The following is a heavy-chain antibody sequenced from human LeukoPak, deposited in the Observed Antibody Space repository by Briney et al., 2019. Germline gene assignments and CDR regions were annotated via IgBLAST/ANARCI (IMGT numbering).Heavy chain of an antibody. CDR2: INPNSGGT. V-gene: IGHV1-2*02. CDR1: GYTFTGYY. CDR3: ARDGMVRAFGAFDI. Sequence: GASVTVSCKASGYTFTGYYMHWVRQAPRQGLEWMGWINPNSGGTNYAQKFQGRVTMTRDTSISTAYMELSRLRSDDTAVYYCARDGMVRAFGAFDIWGQGTMVTVSS. D-gene: IGHD3-10*01. J-gene: IGHJ3*02.